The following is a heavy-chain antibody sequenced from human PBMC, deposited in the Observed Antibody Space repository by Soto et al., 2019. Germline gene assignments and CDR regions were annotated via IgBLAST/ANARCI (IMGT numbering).Heavy chain of an antibody. V-gene: IGHV4-34*01. D-gene: IGHD3-16*01. J-gene: IGHJ4*02. CDR2: INHSGST. CDR3: ARGPTAGTYYFDS. Sequence: SETLSLTCAVYGGSFSGYYWSWIRQPPGKGLEWIGEINHSGSTNYNPSLKSRVTISVDTSKNQFSLKLSSVTAADTAVYYCARGPTAGTYYFDSWAQGTLVTVSS. CDR1: GGSFSGYY.